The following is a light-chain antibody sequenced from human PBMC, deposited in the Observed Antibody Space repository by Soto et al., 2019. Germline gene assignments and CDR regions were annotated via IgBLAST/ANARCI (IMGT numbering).Light chain of an antibody. CDR2: GAS. V-gene: IGKV3-15*01. Sequence: IVMTQSPATLSVSPWGRPSLSCRASQSVSSNFAWYQQKPGQAPRLLIYGASTRDTGIPARFSGSGSGTEFTLTISSLQSEDFAVYYCQQYNNWPRTFGQGTKVDIK. J-gene: IGKJ1*01. CDR3: QQYNNWPRT. CDR1: QSVSSN.